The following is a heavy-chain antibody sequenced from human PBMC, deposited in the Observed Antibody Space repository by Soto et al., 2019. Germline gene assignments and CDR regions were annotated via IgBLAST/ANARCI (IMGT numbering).Heavy chain of an antibody. CDR2: ISGPGDST. CDR3: AKAQSAYSYGFYDY. Sequence: DVQLLESGGGLVQPGGSLRLSCAASGFSFSNYADYAMRWVRQAPGKGLEWVSVISGPGDSTYYADSVKGHFTISRDNSNNTLYLQMNSLRAEDTAVYYCAKAQSAYSYGFYDYWGQGTLVTVSS. V-gene: IGHV3-23*01. J-gene: IGHJ4*02. CDR1: GFSFSNYA. D-gene: IGHD5-18*01.